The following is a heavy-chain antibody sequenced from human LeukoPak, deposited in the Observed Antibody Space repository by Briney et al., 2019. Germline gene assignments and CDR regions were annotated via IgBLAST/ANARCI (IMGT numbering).Heavy chain of an antibody. V-gene: IGHV3-30*02. CDR2: IRYDGNDK. D-gene: IGHD3-3*01. J-gene: IGHJ3*02. CDR3: ARDPRIWSGYANDAFDI. CDR1: GFTLSSYG. Sequence: GGSLRLSCEASGFTLSSYGMHWVRQAPGKGLEWVAFIRYDGNDKYYADSVKGRFTISRDTSKNTLYLQMNSLRPEDTAVYYCARDPRIWSGYANDAFDIWGQGTMVTVSS.